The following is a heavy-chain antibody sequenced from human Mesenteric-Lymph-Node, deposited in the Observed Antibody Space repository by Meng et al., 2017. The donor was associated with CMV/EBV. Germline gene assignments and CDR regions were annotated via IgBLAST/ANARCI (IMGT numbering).Heavy chain of an antibody. V-gene: IGHV4-59*08. CDR2: IYYSGST. CDR3: ARRGTFWSGAQSWFDP. Sequence: SETLSLTCTVSGGSISSYYWSWIRQPPGKGLEWIGYIYYSGSTNYNPSLKSRVTISVDTSKNQFSLKLSSVTAADTAVYYCARRGTFWSGAQSWFDPWGQGTLVTVSS. J-gene: IGHJ5*02. CDR1: GGSISSYY. D-gene: IGHD3-3*01.